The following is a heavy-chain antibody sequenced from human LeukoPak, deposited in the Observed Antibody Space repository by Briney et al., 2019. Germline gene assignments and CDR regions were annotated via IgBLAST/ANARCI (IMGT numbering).Heavy chain of an antibody. D-gene: IGHD2-15*01. Sequence: SETLSLTCTVSGGSISSSSYYWGWIRQPPGKGLEWIGSIYYSGSTYYNPSLKSRVTISVDTSKTHFSLKLSSVTAADTAVYYCARHSPYCSGGSCYSKYYYMDVWGKGTTVTVSS. CDR1: GGSISSSSYY. CDR3: ARHSPYCSGGSCYSKYYYMDV. V-gene: IGHV4-39*01. J-gene: IGHJ6*03. CDR2: IYYSGST.